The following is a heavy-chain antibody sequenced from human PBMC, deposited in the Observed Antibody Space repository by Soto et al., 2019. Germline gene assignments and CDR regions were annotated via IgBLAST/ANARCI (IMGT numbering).Heavy chain of an antibody. V-gene: IGHV1-46*01. CDR2: INPSGGST. CDR3: ARAKAAAAGAAFDI. D-gene: IGHD6-13*01. CDR1: GYTFTSYY. J-gene: IGHJ3*02. Sequence: XSVKVSFNASGYTFTSYYMHLVRHTPGQGLEWMGIINPSGGSTSYAQKFQGRVTMTRDTSTSTVYMELSSLRSEDTAVYYCARAKAAAAGAAFDIWGQGTMVTVSS.